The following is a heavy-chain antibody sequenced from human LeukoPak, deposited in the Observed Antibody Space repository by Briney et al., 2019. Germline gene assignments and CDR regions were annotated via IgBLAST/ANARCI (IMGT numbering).Heavy chain of an antibody. CDR3: ARDPRTVRI. D-gene: IGHD1-1*01. V-gene: IGHV3-11*06. Sequence: GGSLRLSCAASGFTFDDYGMTWVRQAPGKGLEWLSYISGNSGDTNYADSVKGRFTISRDNAKNSLYLQMNSLRVEDTAVYYCARDPRTVRIWGQGTLVTVSS. J-gene: IGHJ4*02. CDR1: GFTFDDYG. CDR2: ISGNSGDT.